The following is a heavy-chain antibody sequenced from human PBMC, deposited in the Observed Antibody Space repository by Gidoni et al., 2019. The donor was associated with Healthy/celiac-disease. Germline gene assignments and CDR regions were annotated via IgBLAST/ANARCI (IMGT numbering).Heavy chain of an antibody. CDR2: SSSSGSNI. Sequence: QVQLVESGGGLVKPGGSLRLSCAASGFTFSDYYMSWIRQAPGKGLEWVTYSSSSGSNIYYADAVKGRVTIARENAKNSLYLQMNSLRAEDTAVYDCARLLAAAMGSGYYMDVWGKGTTVTVSS. CDR3: ARLLAAAMGSGYYMDV. D-gene: IGHD2-2*01. CDR1: GFTFSDYY. J-gene: IGHJ6*03. V-gene: IGHV3-11*01.